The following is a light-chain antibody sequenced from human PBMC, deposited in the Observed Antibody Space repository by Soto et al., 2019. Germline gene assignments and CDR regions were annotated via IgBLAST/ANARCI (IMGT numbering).Light chain of an antibody. J-gene: IGKJ5*01. V-gene: IGKV3-15*01. CDR1: QSVSSN. CDR2: GAS. Sequence: EVVMTQSPSTLSVSPGERATLSCRASQSVSSNLAWYQQKPGQAPRLLIYGASTRATGIPARFSGSGSGTEFTLTISSLQSDDFATYYCQQYNNWPPITFGQGTRLEIK. CDR3: QQYNNWPPIT.